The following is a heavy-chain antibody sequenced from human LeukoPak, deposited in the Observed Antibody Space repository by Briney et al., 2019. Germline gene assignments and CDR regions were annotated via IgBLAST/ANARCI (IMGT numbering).Heavy chain of an antibody. CDR2: INPNSGGT. Sequence: ASVKVSCKASGYTFTGYYMHWVRQAPGQGLEWMGWINPNSGGTNYAQKLQGRVTMTTDTSTSTAYMELRSLRSDDTAVYYCARDSGYCSSTSCYNNWFNPWGQGTLVTVSS. V-gene: IGHV1-2*02. D-gene: IGHD2-2*02. J-gene: IGHJ5*02. CDR3: ARDSGYCSSTSCYNNWFNP. CDR1: GYTFTGYY.